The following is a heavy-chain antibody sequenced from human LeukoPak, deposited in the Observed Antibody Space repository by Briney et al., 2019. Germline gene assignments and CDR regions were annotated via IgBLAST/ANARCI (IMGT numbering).Heavy chain of an antibody. CDR1: GGSISSSSEY. CDR3: GTRTQDSSGYHFHYFDY. V-gene: IGHV4-39*02. D-gene: IGHD3-22*01. Sequence: PSETLSLTWTVSGGSISSSSEYWDWVRQPPGRGLEWIVSLNYSGSTYYNPSLKSRATMSIDTSKNHFSLKVISVPAADTAVYYCGTRTQDSSGYHFHYFDYWGQGTLVTVSS. CDR2: LNYSGST. J-gene: IGHJ4*02.